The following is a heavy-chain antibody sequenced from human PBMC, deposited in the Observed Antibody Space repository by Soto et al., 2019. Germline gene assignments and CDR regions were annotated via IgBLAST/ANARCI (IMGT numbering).Heavy chain of an antibody. CDR3: ARGSPGPVDQ. D-gene: IGHD6-19*01. V-gene: IGHV1-8*01. Sequence: GXFVKVSCKASGYSLTSLHCNWVRQATGQGLEWIGWMNPHSGDTGFAQRFQGRVTMTRNTSINTAYMELRSLRSQDTAVYYCARGSPGPVDQWGQGTQVTVSS. CDR2: MNPHSGDT. CDR1: GYSLTSLH. J-gene: IGHJ4*02.